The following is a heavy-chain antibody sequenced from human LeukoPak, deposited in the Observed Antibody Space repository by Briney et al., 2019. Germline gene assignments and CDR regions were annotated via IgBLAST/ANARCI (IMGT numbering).Heavy chain of an antibody. CDR3: ARGADYDILTGYMDV. Sequence: GGSLRLSCAASGLTFSTYTMNWVRQAPGKGLEWVSSISSSGSYLYYADSVKGRFTISRANAKNSLYLEMNSLRAEDTAVYYCARGADYDILTGYMDVWGKGTTVTVSS. V-gene: IGHV3-21*01. CDR2: ISSSGSYL. CDR1: GLTFSTYT. J-gene: IGHJ6*03. D-gene: IGHD3-9*01.